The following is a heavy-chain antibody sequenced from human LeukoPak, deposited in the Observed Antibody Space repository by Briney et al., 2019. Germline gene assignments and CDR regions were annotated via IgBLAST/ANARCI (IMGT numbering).Heavy chain of an antibody. CDR2: IYHSGST. CDR1: GYSISSDYY. V-gene: IGHV4-38-2*02. J-gene: IGHJ4*02. Sequence: SETLSLTCTVSGYSISSDYYWGWIRQPPGKGLEWIGSIYHSGSTYYNPSLKSRVTISISTSKNQFSLKLSSVTAADTAVYYCAREGPWNYYGSGSFFDYWGQGTLVTVSS. CDR3: AREGPWNYYGSGSFFDY. D-gene: IGHD3-10*01.